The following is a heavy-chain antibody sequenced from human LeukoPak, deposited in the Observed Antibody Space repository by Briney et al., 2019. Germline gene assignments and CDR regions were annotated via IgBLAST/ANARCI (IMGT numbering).Heavy chain of an antibody. V-gene: IGHV3-48*03. CDR2: ISSSGSPI. CDR1: EFTFNSYE. D-gene: IGHD2-15*01. CDR3: ARSNGWLDY. J-gene: IGHJ4*02. Sequence: GGSLRLSCAASEFTFNSYEMNWVRQAPGKGLEWVSYISSSGSPIYYADSVKGRFTISRDNAKNSLYLQMNSLRAEDTAVYYCARSNGWLDYWGKGTLVTVSS.